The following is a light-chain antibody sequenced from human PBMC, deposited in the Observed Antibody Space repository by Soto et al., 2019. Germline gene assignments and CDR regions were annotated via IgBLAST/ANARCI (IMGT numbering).Light chain of an antibody. Sequence: IVMTQSPDSLAVSLGERATINCKSSQSVLSRSNYKNYLAWYQQKPGQPPQLLIYWASTRESGVPDRFRGSGSGTDFTLTITSLQAEDVAVYYCLQYSGTLAHSFGGGTKV. CDR3: LQYSGTLAHS. J-gene: IGKJ4*01. CDR2: WAS. CDR1: QSVLSRSNYKNY. V-gene: IGKV4-1*01.